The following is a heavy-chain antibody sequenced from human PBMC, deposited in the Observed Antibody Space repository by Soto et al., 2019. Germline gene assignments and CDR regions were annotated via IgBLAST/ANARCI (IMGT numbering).Heavy chain of an antibody. J-gene: IGHJ4*02. CDR1: GFTFSSYA. CDR3: AKAFVYFDCLTPIDFDY. V-gene: IGHV3-23*01. D-gene: IGHD3-9*01. CDR2: ISGSGGST. Sequence: GGSLRLCCAASGFTFSSYAMSWVRQAPGKGLEWVSAISGSGGSTYYADSVKGRFTISRDNSKNTLYLQVNSLRAEDTAVYYCAKAFVYFDCLTPIDFDYWGQRTLVTCPQ.